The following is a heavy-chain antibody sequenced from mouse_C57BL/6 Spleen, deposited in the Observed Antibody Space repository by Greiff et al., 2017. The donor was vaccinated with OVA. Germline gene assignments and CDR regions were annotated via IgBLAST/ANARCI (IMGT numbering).Heavy chain of an antibody. Sequence: VQLKESGPELVKPGASVQMSCNASGYTFTDSNMHWVKQSHGKSLEWIGYINPNNGGTSYNQKFKGKATLTVNKSSSTAYMELRSLTSEDSAVYYCARNYDYDGTWFAYWGQGTLVTVSA. CDR1: GYTFTDSN. D-gene: IGHD2-4*01. J-gene: IGHJ3*01. CDR3: ARNYDYDGTWFAY. V-gene: IGHV1-22*01. CDR2: INPNNGGT.